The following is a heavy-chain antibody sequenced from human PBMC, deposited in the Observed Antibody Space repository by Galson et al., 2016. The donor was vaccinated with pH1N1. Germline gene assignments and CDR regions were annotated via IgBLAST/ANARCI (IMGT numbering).Heavy chain of an antibody. V-gene: IGHV5-51*01. CDR2: IYPGDSDT. CDR3: ARRSAVAGVDY. CDR1: GYSFSSHW. J-gene: IGHJ4*02. Sequence: QSGAEVKKPGESLKISCQGSGYSFSSHWIGWVRQMPGKGLEWMGIIYPGDSDTKYSPSFQGQVTFSADKSINTAYLQWSSLKASDTAMYFCARRSAVAGVDYRSQGTLVTVSS. D-gene: IGHD6-19*01.